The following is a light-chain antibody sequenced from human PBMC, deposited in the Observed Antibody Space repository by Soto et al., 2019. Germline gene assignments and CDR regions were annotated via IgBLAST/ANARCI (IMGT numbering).Light chain of an antibody. CDR3: AAWDDRLSGPV. Sequence: QSVLTQPPSASGTPGQRVTISCSGSSSNIGSNYVYWYQQLPGTAPKLLIYRNNQRPSGVPDRFSGSKSGTSAYLAISGLRSEDEADYYCAAWDDRLSGPVFGGGTKLTVL. V-gene: IGLV1-47*01. J-gene: IGLJ2*01. CDR2: RNN. CDR1: SSNIGSNY.